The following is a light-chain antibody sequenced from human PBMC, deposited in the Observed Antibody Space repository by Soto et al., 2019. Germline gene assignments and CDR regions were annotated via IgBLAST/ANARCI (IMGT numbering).Light chain of an antibody. J-gene: IGKJ3*01. CDR1: QSVNSY. CDR2: DAS. CDR3: QQRYNSFT. Sequence: EIVLTQSPATLSLSPGERATLSCRASQSVNSYLAWYQQKPGQAPRLLIYDASNRATGIPARFSGSGSGTDFTLTISSLEPGDFAVYYCQQRYNSFTFGPGTQVDI. V-gene: IGKV3-11*01.